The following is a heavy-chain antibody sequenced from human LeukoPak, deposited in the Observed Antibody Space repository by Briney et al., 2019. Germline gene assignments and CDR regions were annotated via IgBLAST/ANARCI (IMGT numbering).Heavy chain of an antibody. D-gene: IGHD6-13*01. CDR2: MNPNSGNT. CDR3: ARGRAYSSNLDY. CDR1: GYTFTSYD. J-gene: IGHJ4*02. V-gene: IGHV1-8*03. Sequence: ASVKVSCKASGYTFTSYDINWVRQATGQGLEWMGWMNPNSGNTGYAQKFQGRVTITRNTSISTAYMELSSLRSEDTAVYYCARGRAYSSNLDYWGQGTLVTVSS.